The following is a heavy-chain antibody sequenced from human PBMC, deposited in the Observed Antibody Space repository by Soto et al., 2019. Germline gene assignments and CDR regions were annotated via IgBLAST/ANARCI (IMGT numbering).Heavy chain of an antibody. CDR3: ARDLHSGGKYWYFDI. CDR2: INSFSGDT. Sequence: QVQLVQSGAEVKKPGASVKVSCKASGYTFTHYGTTWVRQAPGQGLEWMGWINSFSGDTNYPQKLQGRLTMTTDTSTNTVYMELRNLRSDDTAVYYCARDLHSGGKYWYFDIWGRGTLVTVSS. J-gene: IGHJ2*01. D-gene: IGHD2-15*01. V-gene: IGHV1-18*01. CDR1: GYTFTHYG.